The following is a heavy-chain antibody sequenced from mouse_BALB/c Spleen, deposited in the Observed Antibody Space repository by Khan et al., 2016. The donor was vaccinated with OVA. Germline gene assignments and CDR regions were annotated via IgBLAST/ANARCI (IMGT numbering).Heavy chain of an antibody. D-gene: IGHD2-2*01. J-gene: IGHJ4*01. CDR1: GFDFSRYW. Sequence: EVKLLESGGGLVQPGGSLKLSCAASGFDFSRYWMSWVRQAPGKGLEWIGEINPDSSTINYTPSLKDKFIISRDNAKNTLYLQMSKVRSEDTALYYCARWLRRYYYAMDYWGQGTSVTVSS. CDR2: INPDSSTI. V-gene: IGHV4-1*02. CDR3: ARWLRRYYYAMDY.